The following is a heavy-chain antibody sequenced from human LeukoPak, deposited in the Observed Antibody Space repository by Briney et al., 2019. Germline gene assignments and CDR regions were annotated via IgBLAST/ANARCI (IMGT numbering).Heavy chain of an antibody. CDR1: GFMFSNHW. V-gene: IGHV3-7*01. CDR3: VRGSGFLLDY. D-gene: IGHD6-19*01. J-gene: IGHJ4*02. Sequence: PGGSLRLSCAASGFMFSNHWVSWVRQPPGKGLEWVARIKEDGSERYYVDSVKGRFTISRDDANYSVYLQLNTLRVEDTAVYHCVRGSGFLLDYWGQGTLVTVSS. CDR2: IKEDGSER.